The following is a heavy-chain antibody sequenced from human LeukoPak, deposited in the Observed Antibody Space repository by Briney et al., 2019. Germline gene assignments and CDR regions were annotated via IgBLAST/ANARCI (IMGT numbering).Heavy chain of an antibody. Sequence: PSETLSLTCAVYGGSFSGYYWSWIRQPPGKGLEWIGEINHSGSTNYNPSLKSRVTISVDTSKNQSSLKLSSVTAADTAVYYCARRKLRYFDWLSWGWFDPWGQGTLVTVSS. CDR3: ARRKLRYFDWLSWGWFDP. CDR1: GGSFSGYY. D-gene: IGHD3-9*01. J-gene: IGHJ5*02. V-gene: IGHV4-34*01. CDR2: INHSGST.